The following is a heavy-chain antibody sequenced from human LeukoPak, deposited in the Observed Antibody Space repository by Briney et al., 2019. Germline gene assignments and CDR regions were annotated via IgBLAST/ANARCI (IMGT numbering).Heavy chain of an antibody. D-gene: IGHD4-11*01. CDR3: AKQGSYRGDYYYMDV. CDR1: GFTFSTFG. J-gene: IGHJ6*03. V-gene: IGHV3-30*02. Sequence: GGSLRLSCAASGFTFSTFGMHWVRQAPGKGLEWVAVIWYGGSNKYYADSVKGRFTISRDNSKNTLYLQMNSLRAEDTAVYYCAKQGSYRGDYYYMDVWGKGTTVTVSS. CDR2: IWYGGSNK.